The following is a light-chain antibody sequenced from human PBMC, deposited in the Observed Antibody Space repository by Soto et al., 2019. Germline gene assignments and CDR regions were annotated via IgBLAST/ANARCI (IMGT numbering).Light chain of an antibody. CDR2: EVN. J-gene: IGLJ1*01. V-gene: IGLV2-8*01. CDR3: SSYAGSSNV. CDR1: SSDVGGYNY. Sequence: QSALTQPRSVSGSPGQSVTISCTGTSSDVGGYNYVSWYQQHPGKAPKLTIYEVNKRPSGVPDRFSGSKSGNTASLTVSGLQAEDEADYYCSSYAGSSNVFGTGTKVTVL.